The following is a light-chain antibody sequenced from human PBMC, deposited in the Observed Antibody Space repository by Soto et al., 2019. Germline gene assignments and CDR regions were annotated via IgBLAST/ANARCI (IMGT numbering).Light chain of an antibody. Sequence: DIQMTQSPSTLSASVGDRVSITCRASQTISNWLAWYQQNPGKAPKLFIYDASSLPSGVPPRFSGSGFGTEFTLTIRSLQPGQFANYYCQQSSIYAFTFGQGTALEIK. J-gene: IGKJ2*01. V-gene: IGKV1-5*01. CDR3: QQSSIYAFT. CDR1: QTISNW. CDR2: DAS.